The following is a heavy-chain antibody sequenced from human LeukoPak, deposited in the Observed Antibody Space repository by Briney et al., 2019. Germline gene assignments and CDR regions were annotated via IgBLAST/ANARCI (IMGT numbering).Heavy chain of an antibody. D-gene: IGHD1-26*01. CDR1: GFTFSSNW. Sequence: PGGSLRLSCAASGFTFSSNWMHWVRQAPGKGLEWVSSISSSSSYIYYADSVKGRFTISRDNAKNSLYLQMNSLRAEDTAVYYCARGSEWELLSCDYWGQGTLVTVSS. J-gene: IGHJ4*02. CDR3: ARGSEWELLSCDY. V-gene: IGHV3-21*01. CDR2: ISSSSSYI.